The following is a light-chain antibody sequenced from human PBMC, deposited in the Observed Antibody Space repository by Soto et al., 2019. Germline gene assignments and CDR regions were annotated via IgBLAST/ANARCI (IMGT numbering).Light chain of an antibody. J-gene: IGLJ1*01. V-gene: IGLV2-11*01. CDR2: GVS. CDR1: RSDVGGYNY. Sequence: QSVLTQPRSVSASPGQSVTISCTGTRSDVGGYNYVSWYQHHPGKAPKLMIYGVSERPSGVPDRFSGSKSGNTASLTISGLQAEDEADYYCCSYAGTPYVFGPGTKVTVL. CDR3: CSYAGTPYV.